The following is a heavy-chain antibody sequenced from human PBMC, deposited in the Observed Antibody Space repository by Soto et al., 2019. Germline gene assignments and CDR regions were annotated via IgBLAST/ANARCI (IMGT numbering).Heavy chain of an antibody. V-gene: IGHV1-18*04. CDR3: ARDISSGSYDWFDP. CDR1: GYTFTSYG. J-gene: IGHJ5*02. D-gene: IGHD1-26*01. CDR2: ISAYNGNT. Sequence: ASVKVSCKASGYTFTSYGISWVRQAPGQGLEWMGWISAYNGNTNYAQKLQGRVTMTTDTSTSTAYMELRSLRSDDAAVYYCARDISSGSYDWFDPWGQGTLVTVSS.